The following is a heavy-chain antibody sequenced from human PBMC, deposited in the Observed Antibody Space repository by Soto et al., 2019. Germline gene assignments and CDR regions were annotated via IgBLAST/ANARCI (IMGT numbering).Heavy chain of an antibody. D-gene: IGHD3-16*01. V-gene: IGHV1-8*01. Sequence: ASVKVSCKASGYAFTSYDINWARQATGQGLEWMGWMNPNSGNTGYAQKFQGRVTMTRDTSTSTAYMDLGSLTSDDTAVYYCAMVDNYVTPTPQDVWGQGTTVTVSS. CDR2: MNPNSGNT. CDR3: AMVDNYVTPTPQDV. J-gene: IGHJ6*02. CDR1: GYAFTSYD.